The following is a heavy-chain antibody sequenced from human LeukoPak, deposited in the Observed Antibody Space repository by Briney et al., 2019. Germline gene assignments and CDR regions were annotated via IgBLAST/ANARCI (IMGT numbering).Heavy chain of an antibody. Sequence: ASVKVSCKASGYTFTSYDINWVRQATGQGLEWMGWVNPNSGNTGYAQKFQGRVTMTRNTSISTAYMELSSLRSEDTAVYYCASFVYYGSGSYLRVFDYWGQGTLVTVSS. D-gene: IGHD3-10*01. CDR1: GYTFTSYD. CDR2: VNPNSGNT. CDR3: ASFVYYGSGSYLRVFDY. V-gene: IGHV1-8*01. J-gene: IGHJ4*02.